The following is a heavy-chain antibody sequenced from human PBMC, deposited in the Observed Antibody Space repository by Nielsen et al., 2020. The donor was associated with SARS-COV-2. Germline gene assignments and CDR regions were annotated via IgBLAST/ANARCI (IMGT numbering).Heavy chain of an antibody. CDR1: GGSISSYY. V-gene: IGHV4-59*12. CDR2: IHSIGST. Sequence: SETLSLTCTVSGGSISSYYWSWLRQPQGKGLEWIGYIHSIGSTNYNPSLKGRVTISADTSKNQFSLRLTSVSAADAAVYYCATVGSGWYKFFDYWGQGALVTVSS. J-gene: IGHJ4*02. CDR3: ATVGSGWYKFFDY. D-gene: IGHD6-19*01.